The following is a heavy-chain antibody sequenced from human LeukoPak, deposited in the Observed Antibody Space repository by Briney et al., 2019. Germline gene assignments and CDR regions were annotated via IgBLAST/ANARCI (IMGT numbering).Heavy chain of an antibody. CDR3: ARGVLGYCSGGSCYDTQDYYYYMDV. V-gene: IGHV3-7*03. Sequence: GGSLRLSCAASGFTFSRYWMSWVRQAPGKGLEWVANIKQDGSEKYYVDSVKGRFTISRDNAKNSLYLQMNSLRAEDTALYYCARGVLGYCSGGSCYDTQDYYYYMDVWGKGTTVTVSS. J-gene: IGHJ6*03. D-gene: IGHD2-15*01. CDR1: GFTFSRYW. CDR2: IKQDGSEK.